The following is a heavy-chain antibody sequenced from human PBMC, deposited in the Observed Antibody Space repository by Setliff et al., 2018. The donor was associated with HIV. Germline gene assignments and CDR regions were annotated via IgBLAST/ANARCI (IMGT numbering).Heavy chain of an antibody. Sequence: GASVKVSCKASGYTFTSYYIHCVRQAPGQGPEWMGIINPNGGSTNYAQKFQGRVAMTADTSTNTVYMELSSLRSEDTAIYYCARGGPGSSFGYDWFDPWGQGTPVTV. CDR1: GYTFTSYY. D-gene: IGHD5-18*01. CDR2: INPNGGST. V-gene: IGHV1-46*01. J-gene: IGHJ5*02. CDR3: ARGGPGSSFGYDWFDP.